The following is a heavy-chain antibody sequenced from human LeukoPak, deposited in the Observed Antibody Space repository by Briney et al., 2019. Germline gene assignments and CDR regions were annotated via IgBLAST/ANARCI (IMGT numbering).Heavy chain of an antibody. CDR1: GASISSVGYS. CDR3: ARAKDGPYYFDY. D-gene: IGHD2-15*01. V-gene: IGHV4-30-2*01. CDR2: IYHSGST. Sequence: SPTLFIPCTVSGASISSVGYSWGWVRQQPGKGLEWIGYIYHSGSTYYNPSLKSRVTISVDRSKNQFSLKLSSVTAADTAVYYCARAKDGPYYFDYWGQGTLVTVSS. J-gene: IGHJ4*02.